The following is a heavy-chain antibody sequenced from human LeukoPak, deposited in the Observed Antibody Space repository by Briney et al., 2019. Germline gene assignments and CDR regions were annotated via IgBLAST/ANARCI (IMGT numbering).Heavy chain of an antibody. CDR2: ISSSSSYT. CDR1: GFTFSDYY. J-gene: IGHJ4*02. Sequence: GGSLRLSCAASGFTFSDYYMSWIRQAPGKGLEWVSYISSSSSYTNYADSVKGRFTISRDNAKNSLYLQMNSLRAEDTAVYYCAKDDRGNEAPFDYWGQGTLVTVSS. V-gene: IGHV3-11*06. CDR3: AKDDRGNEAPFDY.